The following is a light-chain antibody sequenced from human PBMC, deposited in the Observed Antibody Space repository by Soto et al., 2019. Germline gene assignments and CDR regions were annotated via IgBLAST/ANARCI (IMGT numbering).Light chain of an antibody. CDR1: SSDVGGYDF. J-gene: IGLJ1*01. V-gene: IGLV2-14*01. Sequence: QSALAQPASASGSPGESITISCTGTSSDVGGYDFVSWYQQAPGKAPKLIISEVNNRPSGVSSRFSGSKSGNTASLTISGLQGEDEGEYQCSSYTSNTTLYVFGSGTKVTVL. CDR2: EVN. CDR3: SSYTSNTTLYV.